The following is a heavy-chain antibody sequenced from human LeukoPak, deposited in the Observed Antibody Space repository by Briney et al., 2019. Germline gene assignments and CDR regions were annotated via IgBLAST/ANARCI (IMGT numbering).Heavy chain of an antibody. V-gene: IGHV3-30*19. CDR1: GFTFSSYG. D-gene: IGHD2-21*02. CDR3: ARWGDCVLPPYYYGMDV. Sequence: GGSLRLSCAASGFTFSSYGMHWVRQAPGKGLEWVAVISYDGSNKYYADSVKGRFTISRDNSKNTLYLQMNSLRAEDTAVYYCARWGDCVLPPYYYGMDVWGQGTTVTVSS. J-gene: IGHJ6*02. CDR2: ISYDGSNK.